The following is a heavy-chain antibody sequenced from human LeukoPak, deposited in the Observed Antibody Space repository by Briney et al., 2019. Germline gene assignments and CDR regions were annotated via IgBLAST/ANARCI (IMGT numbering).Heavy chain of an antibody. CDR1: GYTFTSYY. J-gene: IGHJ6*02. CDR2: INPSGGST. V-gene: IGHV1-46*01. Sequence: ASVKVSCKASGYTFTSYYMHWVRQAPGQGLEWMGIINPSGGSTSYAQKFQGRVTMTRDTSTSTVYMELSSLRSEDTAVYYCASGLIPFSTSPTGLVDVWGQGTTVTVSS. CDR3: ASGLIPFSTSPTGLVDV. D-gene: IGHD2-2*01.